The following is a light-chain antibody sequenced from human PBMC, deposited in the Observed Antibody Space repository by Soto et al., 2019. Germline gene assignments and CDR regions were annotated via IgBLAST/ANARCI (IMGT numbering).Light chain of an antibody. Sequence: EIVLTQSPGTLSLSPGESATLSCRASQSVSHFLAWYHQKPGQAPRLLIYDTSSRATGIPGRFSGSGSGTDFTLTIDSLEPEDSAVYYCQQRTDWPTFGGGTKVEI. J-gene: IGKJ4*01. CDR3: QQRTDWPT. CDR2: DTS. V-gene: IGKV3-11*01. CDR1: QSVSHF.